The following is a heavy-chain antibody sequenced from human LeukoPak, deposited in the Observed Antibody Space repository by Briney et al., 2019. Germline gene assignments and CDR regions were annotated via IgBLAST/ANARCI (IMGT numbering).Heavy chain of an antibody. CDR1: GASISSYY. CDR3: ARVLLSSGYST. CDR2: IYYSGIT. V-gene: IGHV4-59*01. D-gene: IGHD3-22*01. J-gene: IGHJ5*02. Sequence: PSETLSLTCSVSGASISSYYYNWIRQSPGKGLEWIGYIYYSGITNYNPSLKSRVTTSLDTSNNQFSLKLSSVTAADTAVYYCARVLLSSGYSTWGQGTLVTVSS.